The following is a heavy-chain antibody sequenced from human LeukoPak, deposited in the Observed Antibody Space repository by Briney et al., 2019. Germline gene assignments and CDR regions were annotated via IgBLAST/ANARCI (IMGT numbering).Heavy chain of an antibody. CDR1: GYSFTSYW. D-gene: IGHD6-13*01. CDR2: IYPGDSDT. V-gene: IGHV5-51*01. Sequence: GESLKISCKGSGYSFTSYWIGWVRQMPGKGLEWMGIIYPGDSDTRYSPSFQGQVTISADKSISTAYLQWSSLKASDTAMYYCARSYSSSWAGFDPWGQGTLVTVSS. J-gene: IGHJ5*02. CDR3: ARSYSSSWAGFDP.